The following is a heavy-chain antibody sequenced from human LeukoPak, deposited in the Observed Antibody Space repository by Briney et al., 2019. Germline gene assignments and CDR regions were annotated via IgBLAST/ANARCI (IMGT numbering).Heavy chain of an antibody. CDR2: ISSSSYI. D-gene: IGHD6-13*01. J-gene: IGHJ6*02. V-gene: IGHV3-21*01. Sequence: PGGSLRLSCAASGFTFSSYSMIWVRQAPGKGLEWVSSISSSSYIYYADSVKGRFTISRDNAKNSLYLQMNSLRAEDTAVYYCARTEAAAGTDYYYGMDVWGQGTTVTVSS. CDR1: GFTFSSYS. CDR3: ARTEAAAGTDYYYGMDV.